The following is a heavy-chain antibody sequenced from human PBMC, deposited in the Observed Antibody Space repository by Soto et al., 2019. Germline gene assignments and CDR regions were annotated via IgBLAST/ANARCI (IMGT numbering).Heavy chain of an antibody. CDR3: AVSLQRYYYMDV. J-gene: IGHJ6*03. V-gene: IGHV3-23*01. D-gene: IGHD6-25*01. Sequence: GGSLRLSCAASGFTFSSYAMSWVRQAPGKGLEWVSAISGSGGSTHYADSVKGRFTISRDNSKNTLYLQMNSLRAEDTAVYYCAVSLQRYYYMDVWGKGTTVTVSS. CDR1: GFTFSSYA. CDR2: ISGSGGST.